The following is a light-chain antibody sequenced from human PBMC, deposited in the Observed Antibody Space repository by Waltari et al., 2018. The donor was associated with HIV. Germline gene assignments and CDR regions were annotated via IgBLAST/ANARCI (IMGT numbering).Light chain of an antibody. V-gene: IGLV2-14*01. J-gene: IGLJ3*02. CDR3: SSYTITNTWV. CDR1: HSDIGTFDS. CDR2: RVT. Sequence: QSALAQPASMSGSPGQSVTISCAGRHSDIGTFDSFSCYQQLPGKAPKLLLYRVTFRPSGVPSRFSASKSANTASLTISDLQTEDEAHYYCSSYTITNTWVFGGGTLLTVL.